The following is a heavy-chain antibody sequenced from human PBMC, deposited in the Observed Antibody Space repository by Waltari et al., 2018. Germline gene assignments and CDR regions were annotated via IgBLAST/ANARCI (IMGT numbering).Heavy chain of an antibody. Sequence: QVQLQESGPGLVKPSETLSLPCAVSGYSISRGYSWGWIRQPPGKGLEWIGSIYHSGSTYYNPSLKSRVTISVDTSKNQFSLKLSSVTAADTAVYYCARPSIFGVVYYWGQGTLVTVSS. CDR3: ARPSIFGVVYY. CDR1: GYSISRGYS. J-gene: IGHJ4*02. D-gene: IGHD3-3*01. CDR2: IYHSGST. V-gene: IGHV4-38-2*01.